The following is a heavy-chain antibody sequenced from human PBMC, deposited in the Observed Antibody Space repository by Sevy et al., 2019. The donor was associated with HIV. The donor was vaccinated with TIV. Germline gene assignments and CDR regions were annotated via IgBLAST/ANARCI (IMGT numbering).Heavy chain of an antibody. Sequence: SETLSLTCTVSGGSFGSSSYYWNWIRQPAGKGLEWIGRIYTSGTTNYNPSLKSRVTMSVDTSKNQFYLKVNSVTAADTAVYYCAGRIAVAAFDYWGQGNLVTVSS. V-gene: IGHV4-61*02. CDR3: AGRIAVAAFDY. J-gene: IGHJ4*02. D-gene: IGHD6-19*01. CDR2: IYTSGTT. CDR1: GGSFGSSSYY.